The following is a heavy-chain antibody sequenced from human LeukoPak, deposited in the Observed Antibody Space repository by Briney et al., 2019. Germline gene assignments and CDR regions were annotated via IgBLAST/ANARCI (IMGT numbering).Heavy chain of an antibody. CDR1: GFPFSTND. V-gene: IGHV3-23*01. D-gene: IGHD1-7*01. CDR3: AKGKNYWYFEN. J-gene: IGHJ4*02. Sequence: GGSLRLFCAASGFPFSTNDMTWVRQAPGKGLEWISAISGSASGGTTYGDSVKGRFTISRDNSESTLYLQMNSLRVEDTAVYYCAKGKNYWYFENWGRGTLVTVSS. CDR2: ISGSASGGT.